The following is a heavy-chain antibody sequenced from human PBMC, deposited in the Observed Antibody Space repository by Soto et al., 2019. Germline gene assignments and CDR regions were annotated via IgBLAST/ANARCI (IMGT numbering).Heavy chain of an antibody. CDR3: ARHMRAVAAPLAY. J-gene: IGHJ4*01. V-gene: IGHV4-39*01. D-gene: IGHD6-19*01. CDR1: GGSIRDTIYY. CDR2: IHYSGST. Sequence: SETLSLTCIVSGGSIRDTIYYWGWIRQPPRKGLEWIGCIHYSGSTHYNPSLNSRVTISVDPSKSQFSLNLTSVTPADTSVYYCARHMRAVAAPLAYLGQGTVVTVSS.